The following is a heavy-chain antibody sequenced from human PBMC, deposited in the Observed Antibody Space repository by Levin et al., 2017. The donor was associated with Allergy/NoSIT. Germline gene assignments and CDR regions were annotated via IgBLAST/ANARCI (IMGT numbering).Heavy chain of an antibody. CDR2: IYWDDDK. J-gene: IGHJ6*01. D-gene: IGHD1/OR15-1a*01. Sequence: SGPTLVKPTQTLTLTCTFSGFSLSTSGVGVGWIRQPPGEALEWLALIYWDDDKRYSPSLKSRLPITKDTSKNQVVLIMTNMDPVDTGTYYGEHSRAGNTCCGLDVWGQGTTVTVSS. CDR1: GFSLSTSGVG. CDR3: EHSRAGNTCCGLDV. V-gene: IGHV2-5*02.